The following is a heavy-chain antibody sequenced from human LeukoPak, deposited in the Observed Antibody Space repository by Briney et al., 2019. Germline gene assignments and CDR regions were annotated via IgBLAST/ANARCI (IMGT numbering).Heavy chain of an antibody. CDR3: ARWTSTGYYLNPPYCYYYYMDV. CDR2: ISAYNGNT. V-gene: IGHV1-18*01. CDR1: GYTFTSYG. D-gene: IGHD3-22*01. J-gene: IGHJ6*03. Sequence: ASVKVSCKASGYTFTSYGISWVRQAPGQALEWMGWISAYNGNTNYAQKLQGRVTMTTDTSTSTAYMELRSLRSDDTAVYYCARWTSTGYYLNPPYCYYYYMDVWGKGTTVTVSS.